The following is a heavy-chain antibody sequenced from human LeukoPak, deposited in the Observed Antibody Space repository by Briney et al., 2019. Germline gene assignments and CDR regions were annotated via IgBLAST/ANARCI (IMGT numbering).Heavy chain of an antibody. CDR1: GASISDYY. V-gene: IGHV4-59*01. D-gene: IGHD3-22*01. CDR2: IYYTGTT. CDR3: SGEYDSSGLRHFDL. J-gene: IGHJ2*01. Sequence: SETLSLTCTVSGASISDYYWSWIRQPPGKGLEWVGYIYYTGTTKYNPSLTSRVTIAVDTSNRHFLLKFRHVTAADTAAYYFSGEYDSSGLRHFDLRGRGTLVTVSS.